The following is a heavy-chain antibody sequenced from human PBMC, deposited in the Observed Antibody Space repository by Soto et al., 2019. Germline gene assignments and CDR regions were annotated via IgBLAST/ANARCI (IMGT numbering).Heavy chain of an antibody. D-gene: IGHD3-22*01. V-gene: IGHV3-30*18. CDR2: ISYDGSNK. J-gene: IGHJ4*02. Sequence: GGSLRLSCAASGFTFSSYGMHWVRQAPGKGLEWVAVISYDGSNKYYADSVKGRFTISRDNSKNTLYLQMNSLRAEDTAVYYCAKTEDSSGYLLDYWGQGTLVTVSS. CDR1: GFTFSSYG. CDR3: AKTEDSSGYLLDY.